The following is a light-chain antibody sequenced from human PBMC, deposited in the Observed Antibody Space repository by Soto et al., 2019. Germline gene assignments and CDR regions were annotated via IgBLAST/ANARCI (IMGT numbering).Light chain of an antibody. CDR3: CSFASSRTYV. CDR2: EGS. Sequence: QSALTQPASVSGSPGQSITISCTGTSSDVGSSNLVSWYQQHPDKAPKVMIFEGSQRPSGVSHRFSGSKSGNTASLTISGLQAEDEADYYCCSFASSRTYVFGTGTKLTVL. CDR1: SSDVGSSNL. V-gene: IGLV2-23*01. J-gene: IGLJ1*01.